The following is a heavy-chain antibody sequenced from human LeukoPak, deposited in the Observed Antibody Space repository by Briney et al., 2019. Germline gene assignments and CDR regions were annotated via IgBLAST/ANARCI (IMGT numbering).Heavy chain of an antibody. J-gene: IGHJ4*02. CDR3: ARGPSNDFWSGYPYFDC. CDR1: GFTFSTYS. Sequence: GGSLRLSCAASGFTFSTYSMTSVRQAPGKGLEWVSSIVGSNSYIYYADSVKGRFTISRDNAKNSLYLQMNSLRAEDTAVYYCARGPSNDFWSGYPYFDCWGQGTLVTVSS. V-gene: IGHV3-21*01. D-gene: IGHD3-3*01. CDR2: IVGSNSYI.